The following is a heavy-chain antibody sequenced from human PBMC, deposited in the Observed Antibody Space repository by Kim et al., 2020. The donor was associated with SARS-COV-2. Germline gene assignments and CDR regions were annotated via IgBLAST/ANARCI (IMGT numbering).Heavy chain of an antibody. J-gene: IGHJ3*01. CDR1: GGSIGSGDYY. Sequence: SETLSLTCTVSGGSIGSGDYYWSWSRQPPGKGLEWIGYINYRGSTNYNPSLKSRVSISVDTSKNQFSLKLTSVTAADTAVYYCARDDGDYVGRTKFYAFDVWGKGTMVTVSS. V-gene: IGHV4-61*08. D-gene: IGHD4-17*01. CDR3: ARDDGDYVGRTKFYAFDV. CDR2: INYRGST.